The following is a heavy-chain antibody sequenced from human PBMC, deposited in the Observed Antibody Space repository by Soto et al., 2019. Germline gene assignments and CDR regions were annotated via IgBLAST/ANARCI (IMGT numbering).Heavy chain of an antibody. CDR2: IYSGGST. CDR1: GFTVSSNY. V-gene: IGHV3-53*01. D-gene: IGHD3-10*01. Sequence: PGGSLRLSCAASGFTVSSNYMSWVRQAPGKGLEWVSVIYSGGSTYYADSVKGRFTISRDNSKNTLYLQMNSLRAEDTAVYYCARATFGELLYGMDVWGQGTTVTVSS. CDR3: ARATFGELLYGMDV. J-gene: IGHJ6*02.